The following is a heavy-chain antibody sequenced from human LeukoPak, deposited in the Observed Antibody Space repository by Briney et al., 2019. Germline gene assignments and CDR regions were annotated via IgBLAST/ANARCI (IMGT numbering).Heavy chain of an antibody. J-gene: IGHJ4*02. D-gene: IGHD3-3*01. CDR1: GYTFTSYA. Sequence: ASVKVSCKASGYTFTSYAVNWVRQAPGQRFEWLGWIDAGNGKTKCSQEFQGRVTITRDTSASTACMELSRLRSEDMAVYYCARGRWSGHTVGYYFDYWGQGTLVTVSS. V-gene: IGHV1-3*03. CDR2: IDAGNGKT. CDR3: ARGRWSGHTVGYYFDY.